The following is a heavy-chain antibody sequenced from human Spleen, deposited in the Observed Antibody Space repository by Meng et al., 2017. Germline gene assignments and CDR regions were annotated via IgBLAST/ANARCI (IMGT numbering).Heavy chain of an antibody. D-gene: IGHD5-24*01. CDR3: ASLSIDGYNYKTPTDY. V-gene: IGHV3-9*01. Sequence: SLKISCAASGFTFDDYAMHWVRQAPGKGLEWVSGISWSSGSIGYADSVKGRFTISRDNAKNSLYLQMNSLRAEDTALYYCASLSIDGYNYKTPTDYWGQGTLVTVSS. J-gene: IGHJ4*02. CDR2: ISWSSGSI. CDR1: GFTFDDYA.